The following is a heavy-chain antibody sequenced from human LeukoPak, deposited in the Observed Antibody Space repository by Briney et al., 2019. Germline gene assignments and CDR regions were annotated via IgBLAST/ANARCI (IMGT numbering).Heavy chain of an antibody. D-gene: IGHD1-26*01. CDR1: GGSISSYY. CDR3: ARTPYRGSNSGSYTDY. V-gene: IGHV4-4*07. CDR2: IYTSGST. Sequence: PSETLSLTCTVSGGSISSYYWSWIRQPAGKGLEWIGRIYTSGSTNYNPSPKSRVTISIDTSKNQFSLKLSSVTAADTAVYYCARTPYRGSNSGSYTDYWGQGILVTVSS. J-gene: IGHJ4*02.